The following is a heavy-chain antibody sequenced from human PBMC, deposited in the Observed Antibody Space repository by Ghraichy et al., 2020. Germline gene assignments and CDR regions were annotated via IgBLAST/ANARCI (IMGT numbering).Heavy chain of an antibody. V-gene: IGHV3-48*03. D-gene: IGHD2-2*01. J-gene: IGHJ6*02. CDR2: ISSSGSTI. CDR3: ARLGYCSSTSCYNYYYYGMDV. Sequence: GESLNISCAASGFTFSSYEMNWVRQAPGKGLEWVSYISSSGSTIYYADSVKGRFTISRDNAKNSLYLQMNSLRAEDTAVYYCARLGYCSSTSCYNYYYYGMDVWGQGTTVTVSS. CDR1: GFTFSSYE.